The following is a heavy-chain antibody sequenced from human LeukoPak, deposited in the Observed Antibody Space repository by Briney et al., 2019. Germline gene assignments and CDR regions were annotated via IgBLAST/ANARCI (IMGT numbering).Heavy chain of an antibody. CDR2: IKQDGSEK. V-gene: IGHV3-7*05. J-gene: IGHJ4*02. CDR3: ARERGGQSNDYLHGGPFDY. D-gene: IGHD3-16*01. CDR1: GFTFSSYW. Sequence: PGGSLRLSCAASGFTFSSYWMSWVRQAPGKGLESVANIKQDGSEKNYMVSVKGRFTISRDNAKNSLLLQMNSLRVEDTAVYYCARERGGQSNDYLHGGPFDYWGQGTLVTVSS.